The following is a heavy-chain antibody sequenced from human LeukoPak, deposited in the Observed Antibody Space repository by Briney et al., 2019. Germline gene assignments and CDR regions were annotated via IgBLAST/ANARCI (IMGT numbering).Heavy chain of an antibody. CDR1: GYTFTGYY. V-gene: IGHV1-2*02. CDR2: INPNSGGT. J-gene: IGHJ6*02. D-gene: IGHD4-23*01. CDR3: ARDYGGNSEAYYYGMDV. Sequence: ASVKVSCKASGYTFTGYYMHWVRQAPGQGLEWMGWINPNSGGTNYAQKFQGRVTMTRDTSISTAYMELSRLRSDDTAVYYCARDYGGNSEAYYYGMDVWGQGTTVTVSS.